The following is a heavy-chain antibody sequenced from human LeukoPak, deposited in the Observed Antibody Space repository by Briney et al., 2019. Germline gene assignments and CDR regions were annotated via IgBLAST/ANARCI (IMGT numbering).Heavy chain of an antibody. D-gene: IGHD2-8*01. V-gene: IGHV3-23*01. CDR2: ISASGGDT. Sequence: GGSLRLSCAASGFSFSTYSFSWVRQAPGKGLEWVSGISASGGDTFYADSVKGRFTISRDNSKNTLSLQMNSLRVEDTAIYYCAKDVRRCNGACTWGQGTLSPSPQ. CDR3: AKDVRRCNGACT. CDR1: GFSFSTYS. J-gene: IGHJ5*02.